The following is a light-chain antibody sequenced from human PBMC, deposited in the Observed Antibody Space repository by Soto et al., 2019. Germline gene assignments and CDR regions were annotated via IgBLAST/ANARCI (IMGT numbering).Light chain of an antibody. CDR1: QSLLDSHDENTY. CDR3: MQRRELPYT. V-gene: IGKV2-40*01. J-gene: IGKJ2*01. Sequence: IVMTQPLLSLPAPPGEPASIPCRFSQSLLDSHDENTYLDCYLQKPGQSPQLLINTLSYRASRVPDRFSGSGSGTDFTLKISRVEADDVGVYYCMQRRELPYTFGQGTKLEIK. CDR2: TLS.